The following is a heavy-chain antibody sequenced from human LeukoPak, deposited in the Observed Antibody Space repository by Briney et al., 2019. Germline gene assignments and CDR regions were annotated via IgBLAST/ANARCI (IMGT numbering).Heavy chain of an antibody. D-gene: IGHD5-18*01. V-gene: IGHV3-23*01. CDR3: AKVGSTAMVGNLDYYYYYGMDV. CDR2: ISGSGGST. CDR1: GFTFSSYA. Sequence: GGSLRLSCAASGFTFSSYAMRWVRQAPGKGLEWVSAISGSGGSTYYADSVKGRFTISRDNSKNTLYLQMNSLRAEDTAVYYCAKVGSTAMVGNLDYYYYYGMDVWGQGTTVTVSS. J-gene: IGHJ6*02.